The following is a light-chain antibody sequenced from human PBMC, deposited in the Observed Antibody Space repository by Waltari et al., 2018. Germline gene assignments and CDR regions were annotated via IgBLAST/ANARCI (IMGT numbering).Light chain of an antibody. CDR2: DVT. Sequence: QSARTQPASVSGSPGQSSTISRHGTSIHVGADNHVSWYQHHTGKSPKLMIYDVTKRPSGVSYRFSGSTSGNTASLTISGLQAEDEADYYCRSYLHTNTGVFGGGTKLTVL. CDR3: RSYLHTNTGV. CDR1: SIHVGADNH. V-gene: IGLV2-14*03. J-gene: IGLJ3*02.